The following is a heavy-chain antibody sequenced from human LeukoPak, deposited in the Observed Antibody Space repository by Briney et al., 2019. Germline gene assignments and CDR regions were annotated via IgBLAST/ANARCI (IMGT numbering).Heavy chain of an antibody. D-gene: IGHD6-19*01. Sequence: QTGGSLRLSCAPSGFTFSSYGMHWVRQAPVKGLEWVAFIRFDGSNRYYADSVKGRFTISRDNSKNTLNLQMNSLRAEDTAVYYCARYYSGWYYFDYWGQGTLVTVSS. J-gene: IGHJ4*02. V-gene: IGHV3-30*02. CDR1: GFTFSSYG. CDR3: ARYYSGWYYFDY. CDR2: IRFDGSNR.